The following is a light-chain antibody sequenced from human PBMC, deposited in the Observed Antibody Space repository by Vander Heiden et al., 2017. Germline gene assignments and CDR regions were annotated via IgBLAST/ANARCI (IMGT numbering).Light chain of an antibody. Sequence: QSALTQPPSASGSPGQSGSISCTGTGSDVGGYNYVSWYQHHPGKPPILMIYDVSKRPAGVPHRFSGSKSGTTASLTVSGLQAEDDADYYCTSYASSNNWVFGGGTKLTVL. CDR1: GSDVGGYNY. CDR2: DVS. V-gene: IGLV2-8*01. J-gene: IGLJ3*02. CDR3: TSYASSNNWV.